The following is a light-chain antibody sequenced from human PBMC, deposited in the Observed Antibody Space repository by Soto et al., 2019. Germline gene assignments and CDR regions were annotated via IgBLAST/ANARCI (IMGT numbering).Light chain of an antibody. J-gene: IGKJ5*01. CDR2: KVS. CDR1: QSLVFSDGNTY. V-gene: IGKV2-30*01. CDR3: MQVAHLPRT. Sequence: DVVMTQSPLSLPVPLGQPASISCRSSQSLVFSDGNTYLTWFQQRPGQSPSRLIYKVSNRHSGVPDRLSGSGSVTDFTLNISRVEAEAVGVYYCMQVAHLPRTFGQGTRLEIK.